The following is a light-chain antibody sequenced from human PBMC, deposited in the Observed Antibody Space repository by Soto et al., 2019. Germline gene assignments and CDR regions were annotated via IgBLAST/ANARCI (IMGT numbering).Light chain of an antibody. Sequence: EIVLTQSPGTLSLSPGERGTLSCRASQSVSSNYLAWYQQKPGQAPRLLIYSAFSRATGIPDRFSGSGSGTDFTLTNSRLDPEAFAVYYCQYYGSTPWTCGQGTKVEIK. V-gene: IGKV3-20*01. CDR1: QSVSSNY. J-gene: IGKJ1*01. CDR3: QYYGSTPWT. CDR2: SAF.